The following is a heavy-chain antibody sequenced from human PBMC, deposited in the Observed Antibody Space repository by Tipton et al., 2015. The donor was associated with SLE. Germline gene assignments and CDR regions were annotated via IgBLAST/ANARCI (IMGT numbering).Heavy chain of an antibody. V-gene: IGHV4-34*01. Sequence: TLSLTCAVYGGSFSGYYWSWIRQPPGKGLEWIGEINHSGSTNYNPSLKSRVTISVDPSKNQFSLKLSSVTAADAAVYYCARDQAVTSPSFYYGMDVWGQGTTVTVSS. CDR1: GGSFSGYY. CDR3: ARDQAVTSPSFYYGMDV. D-gene: IGHD4-17*01. CDR2: INHSGST. J-gene: IGHJ6*02.